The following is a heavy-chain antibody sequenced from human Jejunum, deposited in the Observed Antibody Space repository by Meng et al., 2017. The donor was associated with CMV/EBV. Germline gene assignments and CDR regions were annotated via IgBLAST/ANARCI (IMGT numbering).Heavy chain of an antibody. J-gene: IGHJ4*02. CDR3: AGDNDFTNYV. V-gene: IGHV3-21*01. Sequence: CAASGFNFGGYSFNWVRQIPQKGLGWVSTITSTGSPIRYAESVKGQFTISRDNAQNSLYLQMNSLRAEDSGLYYCAGDNDFTNYVWGQGTLVTVSS. D-gene: IGHD4-11*01. CDR1: GFNFGGYS. CDR2: ITSTGSPI.